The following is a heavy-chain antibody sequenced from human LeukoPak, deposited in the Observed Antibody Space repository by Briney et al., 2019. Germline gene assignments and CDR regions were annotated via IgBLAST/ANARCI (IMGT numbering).Heavy chain of an antibody. CDR2: ISYDGSNK. V-gene: IGHV3-30-3*01. CDR1: GYTFTSYY. Sequence: SCKASGYTFTSYYMHWVRQAPGKGLEWVAVISYDGSNKYYADSVKGRFTISRDNSKNTLYLQMNSLRAEGTAVYYCARTAMALTYYFDYWGQGTLVTVSS. D-gene: IGHD5-18*01. CDR3: ARTAMALTYYFDY. J-gene: IGHJ4*02.